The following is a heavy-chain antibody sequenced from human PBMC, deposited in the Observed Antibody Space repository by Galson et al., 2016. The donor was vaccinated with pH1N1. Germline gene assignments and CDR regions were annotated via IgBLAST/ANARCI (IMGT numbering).Heavy chain of an antibody. CDR1: GFTFDDSA. V-gene: IGHV3-9*01. J-gene: IGHJ6*04. D-gene: IGHD3-9*01. CDR2: ISWNSGTT. Sequence: SLRLSCAASGFTFDDSAMHWVRQAPGKGLEWVSGISWNSGTTGYADSVQGRFTVSRDNVKHSLYLQMNSLRPEDTALYYCAKVRGCLSGYMDVWGKGTTVTVSS. CDR3: AKVRGCLSGYMDV.